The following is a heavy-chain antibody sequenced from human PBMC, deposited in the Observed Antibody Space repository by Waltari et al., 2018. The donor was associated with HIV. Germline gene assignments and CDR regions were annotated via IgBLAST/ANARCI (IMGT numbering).Heavy chain of an antibody. D-gene: IGHD6-13*01. CDR1: GDSFSSLG. CDR2: IIPVFNTP. J-gene: IGHJ6*02. Sequence: QLQLVPSGPEVTKPGSSVRGPCKAPGDSFSSLGINRVRQAPGPGREWMGGIIPVFNTPNYAQKFQGRLTITADRSTSTAYMELSSLGSEDTAVYYCATVTSRSFEYFYYGLDVWGQGTTVTVSS. CDR3: ATVTSRSFEYFYYGLDV. V-gene: IGHV1-69*06.